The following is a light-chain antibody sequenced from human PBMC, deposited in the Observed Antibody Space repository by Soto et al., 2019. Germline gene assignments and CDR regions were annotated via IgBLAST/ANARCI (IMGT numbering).Light chain of an antibody. J-gene: IGLJ2*01. CDR3: QSYDSSLSGRG. CDR1: SSNIGEGYD. V-gene: IGLV1-40*01. CDR2: GNS. Sequence: QSVLTQPPSVSGAPGQRVTISCTGSSSNIGEGYDVHWYQQLPGTAPKLLIYGNSKRSSGVPDRFSGSKSGTSASLAITGVQAEDGSDYYCQSYDSSLSGRGFGGGTKLPFL.